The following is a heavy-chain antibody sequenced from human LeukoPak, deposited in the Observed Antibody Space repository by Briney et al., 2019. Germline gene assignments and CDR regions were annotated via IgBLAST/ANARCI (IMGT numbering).Heavy chain of an antibody. D-gene: IGHD5-18*01. J-gene: IGHJ4*02. CDR3: ARDRGYSYGTPDY. V-gene: IGHV4-38-2*02. Sequence: SETLSLTCTVSGYSISSGYYWGWIRQPPGKGPEGIGSIYHSGSTYYNPSLKSRVTISVDTSKNQFSLKLSSVTAADTAVYYCARDRGYSYGTPDYWGQGTLVTVSS. CDR1: GYSISSGYY. CDR2: IYHSGST.